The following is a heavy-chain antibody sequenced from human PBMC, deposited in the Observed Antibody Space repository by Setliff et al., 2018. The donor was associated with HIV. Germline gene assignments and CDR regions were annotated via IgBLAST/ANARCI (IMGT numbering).Heavy chain of an antibody. V-gene: IGHV1-24*01. D-gene: IGHD1-7*01. Sequence: GASVKVSCEVSGYKLTELSMHWVRQTPGKGLEWMGGFHPEHGETIYAQKFEDRVTMTEATSRGTAYMELSRLTSDDTAIYYCATFYKVIGTTSFDYWGQGTLVTVSS. J-gene: IGHJ4*02. CDR2: FHPEHGET. CDR3: ATFYKVIGTTSFDY. CDR1: GYKLTELS.